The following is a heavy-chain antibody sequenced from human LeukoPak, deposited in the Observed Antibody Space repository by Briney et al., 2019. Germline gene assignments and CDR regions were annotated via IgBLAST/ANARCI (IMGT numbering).Heavy chain of an antibody. J-gene: IGHJ3*02. CDR3: AVDCSSPSCYGQSAFDI. CDR2: ISTGGDRA. D-gene: IGHD2-2*01. Sequence: GGSLRLSCAASGFTFSNYAMDWVRQAPGKGLEWVSAISTGGDRAYYADSVKGRFTTSRDNSRSTLYLQLNSLGVEDTAMYYCAVDCSSPSCYGQSAFDIWGQGTMVTVSS. V-gene: IGHV3-23*01. CDR1: GFTFSNYA.